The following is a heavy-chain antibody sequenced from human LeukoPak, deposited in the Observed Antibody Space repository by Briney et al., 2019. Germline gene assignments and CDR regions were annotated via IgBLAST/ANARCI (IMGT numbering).Heavy chain of an antibody. D-gene: IGHD3-3*01. J-gene: IGHJ4*02. CDR2: ISGSGGST. Sequence: GRSLRLSCAASGFTFSSYAMSWVRQAPGKGLEWVSAISGSGGSTYYADSVKGRFTISRDNSKNTLYLQINSLRAEDAAIYYCAKDQRTISTFDYWGQGTLVTVSS. V-gene: IGHV3-23*01. CDR3: AKDQRTISTFDY. CDR1: GFTFSSYA.